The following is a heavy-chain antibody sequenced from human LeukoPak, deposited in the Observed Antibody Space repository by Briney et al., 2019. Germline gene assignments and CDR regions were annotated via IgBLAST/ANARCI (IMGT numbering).Heavy chain of an antibody. CDR3: AKQLPATLSYYYYMDV. CDR2: ISGSGGSA. J-gene: IGHJ6*03. CDR1: GFTFSSYA. Sequence: AGGSLRLSCAASGFTFSSYAMNWVRQAPGKGLEWVSTISGSGGSAYYADSVKGRFTISRDNSKNTLYLQMNSLRAEDTAVYYCAKQLPATLSYYYYMDVWGKGTTVTGSS. V-gene: IGHV3-23*01. D-gene: IGHD2-2*01.